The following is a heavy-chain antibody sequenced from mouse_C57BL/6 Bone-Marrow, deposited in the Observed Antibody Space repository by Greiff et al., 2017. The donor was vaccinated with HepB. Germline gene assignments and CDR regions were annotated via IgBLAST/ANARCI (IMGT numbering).Heavy chain of an antibody. J-gene: IGHJ2*01. V-gene: IGHV1-64*01. D-gene: IGHD2-4*01. CDR3: TRKGLYEYALSK. CDR2: IHPNSGST. Sequence: QVQLQQPGAELVKPGASAKLSCKASGYTFTSYWMHWVKQRPGQGLEWIGMIHPNSGSTNYNEKFKSKATLTEDKSSSTAYMQLSSLTSEDSAVYYCTRKGLYEYALSKWGQGTTLPASS. CDR1: GYTFTSYW.